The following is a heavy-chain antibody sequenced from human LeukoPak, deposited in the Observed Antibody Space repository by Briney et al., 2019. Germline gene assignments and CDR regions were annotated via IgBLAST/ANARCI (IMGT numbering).Heavy chain of an antibody. CDR1: GFTFSSYG. J-gene: IGHJ4*02. D-gene: IGHD2-15*01. Sequence: PGRSLRLSCAASGFTFSSYGMHWVRQAPGKGLEWVAVISYDGSNKYYADSVKGRFTISRDNSKNTLYQQMNSLRAEDTAVYYCAKDASGYCSGGSCYPLDYWGQGTLVTVSS. CDR3: AKDASGYCSGGSCYPLDY. CDR2: ISYDGSNK. V-gene: IGHV3-30*18.